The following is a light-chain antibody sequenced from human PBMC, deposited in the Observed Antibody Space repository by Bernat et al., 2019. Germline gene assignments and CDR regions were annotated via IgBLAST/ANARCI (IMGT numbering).Light chain of an antibody. CDR1: NLGSMS. Sequence: SYVLTQPPSVSVAPGKTARITCWGGNLGSMSVHWYQHKSGQAPVLVVYDNRDRPSGIPERFSGSNSGNTATLTISRVEAGDEADYYCQVWNIVGVFGGGTKLTVL. J-gene: IGLJ2*01. V-gene: IGLV3-21*03. CDR3: QVWNIVGV. CDR2: DNR.